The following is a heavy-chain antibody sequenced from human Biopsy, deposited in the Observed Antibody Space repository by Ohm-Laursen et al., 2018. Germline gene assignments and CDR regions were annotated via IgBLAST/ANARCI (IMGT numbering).Heavy chain of an antibody. V-gene: IGHV1-18*01. CDR1: GYTFTNYG. Sequence: ASVKVSCKASGYTFTNYGISWVRQAPGQGLEWMGWIIPYNGDTDYAQKLQGRVTMNTDTSTSTAYMDLRSLRSDDTAVYYCARDRWPHVTLLGLVVFDFWGQGTLVIVSS. CDR3: ARDRWPHVTLLGLVVFDF. D-gene: IGHD3-3*01. CDR2: IIPYNGDT. J-gene: IGHJ4*02.